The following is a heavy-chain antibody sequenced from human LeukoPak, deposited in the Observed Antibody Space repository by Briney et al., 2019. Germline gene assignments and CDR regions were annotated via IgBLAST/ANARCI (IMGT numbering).Heavy chain of an antibody. CDR2: ITTSRDQ. J-gene: IGHJ4*02. V-gene: IGHV3-21*06. D-gene: IGHD2-8*01. Sequence: GGSLRLSCAASGFIFSDYSMGWVRQAPGKGLEWVSSITTSRDQYHADSVKGRFTVSRDNTKSSVYLQMDSLRADDTAVYYCARDSYCPNDVCYDYWGQGVLVTVS. CDR3: ARDSYCPNDVCYDY. CDR1: GFIFSDYS.